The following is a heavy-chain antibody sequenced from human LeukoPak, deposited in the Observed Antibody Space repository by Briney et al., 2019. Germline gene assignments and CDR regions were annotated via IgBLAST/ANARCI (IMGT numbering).Heavy chain of an antibody. J-gene: IGHJ4*02. Sequence: GGSLRLSCAASGFTFSSYAMSWVRQAPGKGLEWVASIKQDGSEKYYVDSVKGRFTISRDNAKNSLYLQMNSLRAEDTAVYYCARSRLVHNYWGQGTLVTVSS. CDR1: GFTFSSYA. D-gene: IGHD3-9*01. V-gene: IGHV3-7*03. CDR3: ARSRLVHNY. CDR2: IKQDGSEK.